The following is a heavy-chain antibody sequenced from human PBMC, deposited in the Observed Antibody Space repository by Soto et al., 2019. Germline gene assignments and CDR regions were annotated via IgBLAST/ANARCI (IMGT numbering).Heavy chain of an antibody. CDR1: GDTFNSYV. D-gene: IGHD5-18*01. CDR3: TRSYGYTFGGSLDN. V-gene: IGHV1-69*01. J-gene: IGHJ4*02. CDR2: IITAFGTT. Sequence: QVQLVQSGPEVKKPGSSVKVSCKASGDTFNSYVITWVRQAPGQGLEWLGGIITAFGTTSYAQNFQDRLTITADAAATTDHVELSSLTSDDTAMYYCTRSYGYTFGGSLDNWGQGTLVTVSS.